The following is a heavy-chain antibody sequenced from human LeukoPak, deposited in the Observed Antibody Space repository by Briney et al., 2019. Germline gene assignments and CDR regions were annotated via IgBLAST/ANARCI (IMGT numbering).Heavy chain of an antibody. J-gene: IGHJ6*03. CDR1: GFTFDNYG. CDR2: ISWNGGST. D-gene: IGHD6-13*01. CDR3: ARVIHQHLIGDYYNMDV. Sequence: GGSLRVSCAASGFTFDNYGMTWVRQVPGKGLECVAGISWNGGSTTYADSVKGRFTISRDNAKKSLYLEMNSLRAEDTALYYCARVIHQHLIGDYYNMDVWGKGTTVTVSS. V-gene: IGHV3-20*04.